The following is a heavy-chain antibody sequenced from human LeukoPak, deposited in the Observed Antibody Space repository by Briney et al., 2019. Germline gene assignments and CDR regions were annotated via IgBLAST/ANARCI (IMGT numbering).Heavy chain of an antibody. J-gene: IGHJ4*02. V-gene: IGHV3-23*01. Sequence: GGSLRLSCAASGFTFSSYAMSWVRQAPGKGLEWVSAISGSGGSTYYADSVKGRFTISRDNSKNTLYLQMNSLRTEDTALYYCAKGTYTAYNSGCAYWGQGTLVTVSS. CDR2: ISGSGGST. CDR3: AKGTYTAYNSGCAY. CDR1: GFTFSSYA. D-gene: IGHD5-24*01.